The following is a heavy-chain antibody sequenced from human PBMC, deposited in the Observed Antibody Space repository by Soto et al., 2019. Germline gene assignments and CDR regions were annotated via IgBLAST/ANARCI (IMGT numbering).Heavy chain of an antibody. CDR2: SRNKANSYNT. J-gene: IGHJ4*02. CDR1: GFTFSDYY. CDR3: ARDTGGSYDY. V-gene: IGHV3-72*01. D-gene: IGHD1-26*01. Sequence: EVQLVESGGGLVQPGGSLRLSCAASGFTFSDYYMDWVRQVPGKGLEWVGRSRNKANSYNTEYAASVKGRFSISRDGSKDSMYLQTNSLKTEDTAVYYCARDTGGSYDYWGQGALVTVSS.